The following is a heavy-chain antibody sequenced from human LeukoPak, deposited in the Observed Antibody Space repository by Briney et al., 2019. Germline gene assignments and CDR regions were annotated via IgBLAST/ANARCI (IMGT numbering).Heavy chain of an antibody. Sequence: SETLSLTCTVSGGSINGHYWHWIRQPPGKGLEWIGYVFYGGGTNYNPSLKSRVAISVDTSKNQFSLKLSSVTAADTAVYYCARHPHYDYVWGSYRDYWGQGTLVTVSS. CDR1: GGSINGHY. CDR3: ARHPHYDYVWGSYRDY. J-gene: IGHJ4*02. V-gene: IGHV4-59*08. CDR2: VFYGGGT. D-gene: IGHD3-16*02.